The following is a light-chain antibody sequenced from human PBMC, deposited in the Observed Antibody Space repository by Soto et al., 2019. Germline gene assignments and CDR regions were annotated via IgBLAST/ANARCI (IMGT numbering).Light chain of an antibody. Sequence: QSVLTQPPSVSGAPGQRVTISCTGSSSNIGAGHDVHWYQQVPGTAPKLLVSGNTNRPSGAPDRFSGSNSGTSASLAITGLQAEDEADYYCQSFDSSLNGWVFGGGTQLTVL. CDR1: SSNIGAGHD. J-gene: IGLJ3*02. V-gene: IGLV1-40*01. CDR2: GNT. CDR3: QSFDSSLNGWV.